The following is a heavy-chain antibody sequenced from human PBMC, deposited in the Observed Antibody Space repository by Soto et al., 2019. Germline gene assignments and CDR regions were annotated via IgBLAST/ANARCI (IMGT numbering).Heavy chain of an antibody. V-gene: IGHV1-46*01. J-gene: IGHJ6*02. CDR1: GYTFTSYY. D-gene: IGHD1-20*01. CDR3: ARVLSRYPAGYYYGMDV. Sequence: ASVKVSCKASGYTFTSYYMHWVRQAPGQGLEWMGIINPSGGSTSYAQKFQGRVTMTRDTSTSTVYMELSGLRSEDTAVYYCARVLSRYPAGYYYGMDVWGQGTTVTVSS. CDR2: INPSGGST.